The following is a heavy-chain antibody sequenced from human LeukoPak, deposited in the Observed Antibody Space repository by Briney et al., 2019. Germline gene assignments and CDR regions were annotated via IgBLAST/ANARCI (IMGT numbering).Heavy chain of an antibody. CDR1: GFTFSSYS. Sequence: GGSLRLSCAASGFTFSSYSMNWVRQAPGKGLEWVSYISSSSSTIYYADSVKGRFTISRDNAKNSLYLQSNSLRAEDTAVYYCARGGTSSYYYYYMDVWGKGTTVTVSS. D-gene: IGHD2-2*01. CDR2: ISSSSSTI. CDR3: ARGGTSSYYYYYMDV. J-gene: IGHJ6*03. V-gene: IGHV3-48*04.